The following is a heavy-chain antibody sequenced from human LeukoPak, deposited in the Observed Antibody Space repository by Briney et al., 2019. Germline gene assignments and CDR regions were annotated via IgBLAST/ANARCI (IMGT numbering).Heavy chain of an antibody. CDR2: IYYSGST. Sequence: PSETLSLTCTVSGGSISSYHWSWIRQPPGKGLEWIGYIYYSGSTNYNPSLKSRVTISVDTSKNQFSLKLSSVTAADTAVYYCARSGKRITIFGVVRVNWFDPWGQGTLVTVSS. V-gene: IGHV4-59*08. D-gene: IGHD3-3*01. CDR3: ARSGKRITIFGVVRVNWFDP. J-gene: IGHJ5*02. CDR1: GGSISSYH.